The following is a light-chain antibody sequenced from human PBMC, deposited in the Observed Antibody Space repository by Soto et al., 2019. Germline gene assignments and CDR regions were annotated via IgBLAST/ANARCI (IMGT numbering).Light chain of an antibody. CDR2: DAP. V-gene: IGKV1-5*01. CDR1: QTITRW. CDR3: QQYNSYPWT. Sequence: DIRMTLSPSTLSAFVGDRVTITCRGSQTITRWVAWYQQKPEKATKLLIYDAPTLESGVPSRFSGSRSGTEFTLTISSLQPDDFATYYCQQYNSYPWTFGQGTKVDIK. J-gene: IGKJ1*01.